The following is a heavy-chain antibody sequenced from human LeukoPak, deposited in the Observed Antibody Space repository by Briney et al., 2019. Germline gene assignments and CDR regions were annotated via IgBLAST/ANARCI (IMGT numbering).Heavy chain of an antibody. D-gene: IGHD3-3*01. V-gene: IGHV1-18*01. CDR3: ARSRNYDFWSGPNDY. CDR2: ISAYNGNT. Sequence: ASVKVSCKASGYTFTSYGISWVRQAPGQGLEWMGWISAYNGNTKYAQKLQGRVTMTTDTSTSTAYMELRSLRSDDTAVYYCARSRNYDFWSGPNDYWGQGTLVTVSS. CDR1: GYTFTSYG. J-gene: IGHJ4*02.